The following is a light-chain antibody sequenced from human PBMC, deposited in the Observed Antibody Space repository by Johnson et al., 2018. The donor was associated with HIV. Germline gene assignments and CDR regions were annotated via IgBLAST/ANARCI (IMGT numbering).Light chain of an antibody. CDR2: YNN. J-gene: IGLJ1*01. CDR1: SSNIGNNY. V-gene: IGLV1-51*01. Sequence: QSVLTQPPSVSAAPGQKVTISCSGSSSNIGNNYVSWYQQLPGTAPKLLIYYNNKRPSGIPDRFSGSKSGTSATLGITGLQTGDEADYYCGTWDSSLSAYVFGPGTKVTVL. CDR3: GTWDSSLSAYV.